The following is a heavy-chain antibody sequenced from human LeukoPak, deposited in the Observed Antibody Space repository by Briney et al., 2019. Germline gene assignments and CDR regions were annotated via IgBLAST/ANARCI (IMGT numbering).Heavy chain of an antibody. CDR2: FYRGDST. CDR1: GFSVSSSY. J-gene: IGHJ4*02. D-gene: IGHD3-3*01. Sequence: GGSLRLSCAASGFSVSSSYMYWVRQAPGKGLEWVSFFYRGDSTYYAESVRGRFTISRDNAKNSLYLQMNSLRAEDTAVYYCAREEIRAVPYYDFWSGYPLYYFDYWGQGTLVTVSS. CDR3: AREEIRAVPYYDFWSGYPLYYFDY. V-gene: IGHV3-53*01.